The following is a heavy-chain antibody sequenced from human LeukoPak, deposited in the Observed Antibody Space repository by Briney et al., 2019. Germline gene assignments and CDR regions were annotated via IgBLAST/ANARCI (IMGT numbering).Heavy chain of an antibody. J-gene: IGHJ4*02. Sequence: GGTLTLSCPASGFTFSSYGMSWVRQAPGQGLDWVSGISGSGGSTYYADSVKGRFTISRDNSKNTLYLQMNSLRAEDTAVYYCATTPASFGLNRFDYWGQGTLVTVSS. CDR2: ISGSGGST. CDR3: ATTPASFGLNRFDY. D-gene: IGHD5-18*01. V-gene: IGHV3-23*01. CDR1: GFTFSSYG.